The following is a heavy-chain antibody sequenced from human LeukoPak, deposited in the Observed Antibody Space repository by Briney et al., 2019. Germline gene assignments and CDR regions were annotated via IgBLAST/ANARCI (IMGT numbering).Heavy chain of an antibody. Sequence: SQTLSLTCAISGDSIFTNNVAWNWIRQTPSRGLEWLGRTYYRSKWSFDYAVSVKSRITINADTSKNQFSLQLSSVTPEDTAVYYCARGKYTSFDNWGQGTLVTVSS. J-gene: IGHJ4*02. CDR1: GDSIFTNNVA. V-gene: IGHV6-1*01. CDR2: TYYRSKWSF. CDR3: ARGKYTSFDN. D-gene: IGHD6-6*01.